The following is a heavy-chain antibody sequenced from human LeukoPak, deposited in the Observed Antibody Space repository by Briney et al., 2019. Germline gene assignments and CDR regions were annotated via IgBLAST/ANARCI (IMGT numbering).Heavy chain of an antibody. CDR2: IYPGDSDT. Sequence: GESLKISCKGSGYTFTTYWVGWVRKMPGKGLEWMGIIYPGDSDTRYSPSFQGQVTISADKSISTAYLQWSSLKASDTAMYYCARQRGSYFDYWGQGTLVTVSS. D-gene: IGHD3-16*01. J-gene: IGHJ4*02. CDR3: ARQRGSYFDY. CDR1: GYTFTTYW. V-gene: IGHV5-51*01.